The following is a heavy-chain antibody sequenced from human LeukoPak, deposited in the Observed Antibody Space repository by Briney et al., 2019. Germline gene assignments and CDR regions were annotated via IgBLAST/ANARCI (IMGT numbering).Heavy chain of an antibody. CDR1: GGSISSGSYY. Sequence: SETLSLTCTVSGGSISSGSYYWSWIRQPAGKGLEWIGRIYTSGSTNYNPSLKSRVTISVDTSKNQFSLKLSSVTAADTAVYYCARVWAPDYYYYMDVWGKGITATVSS. J-gene: IGHJ6*03. D-gene: IGHD3-16*01. CDR2: IYTSGST. CDR3: ARVWAPDYYYYMDV. V-gene: IGHV4-61*02.